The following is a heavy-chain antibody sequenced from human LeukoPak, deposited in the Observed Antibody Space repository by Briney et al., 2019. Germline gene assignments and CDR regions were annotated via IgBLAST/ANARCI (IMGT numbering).Heavy chain of an antibody. Sequence: PGGSLRLSCAASGFTFSSYAMSWVRQAPGKGPEWVSAISGSGGSTYYADSVKGRFTISRDNSKNTLYLQMNSLRAEDTAVYYCASVLLWFGSSKVDYWGQGTLVTVSS. J-gene: IGHJ4*02. CDR2: ISGSGGST. CDR3: ASVLLWFGSSKVDY. D-gene: IGHD3-10*01. CDR1: GFTFSSYA. V-gene: IGHV3-23*01.